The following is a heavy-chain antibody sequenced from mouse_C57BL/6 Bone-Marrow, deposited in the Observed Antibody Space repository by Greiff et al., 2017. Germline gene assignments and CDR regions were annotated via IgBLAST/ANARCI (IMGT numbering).Heavy chain of an antibody. D-gene: IGHD1-1*01. J-gene: IGHJ2*01. CDR1: EYEFPSHD. V-gene: IGHV5-2*01. CDR2: INSDGGST. CDR3: ARHSTTVAQNY. Sequence: EVQRVESGGGLVQPGESLKLSCESNEYEFPSHDMSWVRQTPEKRLELVAAINSDGGSTYYPDNMKRRFIISRDNTTKTLYLQMSSLRSEDTAVYYCARHSTTVAQNYWGQGTTLTVSS.